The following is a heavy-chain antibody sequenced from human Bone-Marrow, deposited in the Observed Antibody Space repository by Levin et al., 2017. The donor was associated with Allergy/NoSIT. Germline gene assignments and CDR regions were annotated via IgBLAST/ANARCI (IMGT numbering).Heavy chain of an antibody. D-gene: IGHD6-13*01. CDR2: ISGSGGST. V-gene: IGHV3-23*01. J-gene: IGHJ4*02. CDR1: GFTFSSYA. CDR3: AKAKGSSWSSQYRQFDY. Sequence: PGGSLRLSCAASGFTFSSYAMSWVRQAPGKGLEWVSAISGSGGSTYYADSVKGRFTISRDNSKNTLYLQMNSLRAEDTAVYYCAKAKGSSWSSQYRQFDYWGQGTLVTVSS.